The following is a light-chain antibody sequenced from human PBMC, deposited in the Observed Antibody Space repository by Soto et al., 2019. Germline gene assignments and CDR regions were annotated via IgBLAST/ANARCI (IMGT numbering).Light chain of an antibody. CDR3: QQVNSYPRT. V-gene: IGKV1-9*01. CDR1: QGINSF. J-gene: IGKJ4*01. Sequence: DIQLTQSPSFLSASVGDRVTITCRASQGINSFSAWYQQKPGKAPNLLIYAASTLQSGVPSRFSGSGSGTEFTLTISSLQPEDFATYYCQQVNSYPRTFGGGTKVEIK. CDR2: AAS.